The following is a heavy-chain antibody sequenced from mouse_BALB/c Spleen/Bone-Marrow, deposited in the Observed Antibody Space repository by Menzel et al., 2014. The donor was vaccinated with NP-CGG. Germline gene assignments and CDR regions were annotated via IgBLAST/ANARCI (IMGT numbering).Heavy chain of an antibody. CDR1: GFSLTSHG. Sequence: VKLQESGPDLVAPSQSLSLTCTVSGFSLTSHGLHWVRQPPGKGLEWLGVIWSDGSTTYNSALKSRLSISKDNSKRQVLLKMNSLQTDDTAMYYCARSGTDYAMDYWGQGTSVTVSS. CDR2: IWSDGST. CDR3: ARSGTDYAMDY. D-gene: IGHD4-1*01. V-gene: IGHV2-6-2*01. J-gene: IGHJ4*01.